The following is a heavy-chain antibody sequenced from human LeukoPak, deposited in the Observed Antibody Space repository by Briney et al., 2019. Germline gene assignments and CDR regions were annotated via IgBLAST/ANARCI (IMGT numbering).Heavy chain of an antibody. CDR2: ISGSGGST. Sequence: QTGGSLRLSCAASGFTFSNYAMSWVRQAPGKGLEWVSAISGSGGSTYYADSVKGRFTISRDNSKNTLYLQINSLRAEDTAVYYCAKEESRYCSSTSCLIGMDVWGQGTTVTVSS. CDR3: AKEESRYCSSTSCLIGMDV. J-gene: IGHJ6*02. V-gene: IGHV3-23*01. CDR1: GFTFSNYA. D-gene: IGHD2-2*01.